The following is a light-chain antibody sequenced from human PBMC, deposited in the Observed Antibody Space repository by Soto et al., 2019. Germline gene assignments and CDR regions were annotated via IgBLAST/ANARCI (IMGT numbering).Light chain of an antibody. CDR2: DVS. CDR3: QQYHDLPLT. V-gene: IGKV3D-15*01. CDR1: QSVSSN. Sequence: EIVMTQSPATLSVSPGERATLSCRASQSVSSNFAWYQQRPAQAPRLLIYDVSTRATGVPTRFSGSGSGTEFTLTISSLQSEDFAVYYCQQYHDLPLTIGGGTRVEIK. J-gene: IGKJ4*01.